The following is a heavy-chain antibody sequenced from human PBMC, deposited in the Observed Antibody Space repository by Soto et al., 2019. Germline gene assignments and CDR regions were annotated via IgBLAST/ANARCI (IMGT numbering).Heavy chain of an antibody. CDR3: ARGRFLEWLIYYYYYMDV. CDR2: IYYSGST. J-gene: IGHJ6*03. Sequence: SETLSLTCTVSGGSISSSSYYWGWIRQPPGKGLEWIGSIYYSGSTYYNTSLKSRVTISVDTSKNQFSLKLSSVTAADTAVYYCARGRFLEWLIYYYYYMDVWGKGTTVTVSS. CDR1: GGSISSSSYY. D-gene: IGHD3-3*01. V-gene: IGHV4-39*01.